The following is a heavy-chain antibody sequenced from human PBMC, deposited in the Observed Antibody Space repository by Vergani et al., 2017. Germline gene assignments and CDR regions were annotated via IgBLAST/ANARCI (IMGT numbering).Heavy chain of an antibody. V-gene: IGHV1-69*02. CDR3: ARHILGGNSRYAFDI. Sequence: QVQLVQSGAEVKKPGSSVKVSCKASGGTFSSYTISWVRQAPGQGLEWMGRIIPILGIANYAQKFQGRVTITADKSTSTAYMELSSLRSEDTAMYYCARHILGGNSRYAFDIWGQGTMVTVSS. CDR1: GGTFSSYT. CDR2: IIPILGIA. D-gene: IGHD4-23*01. J-gene: IGHJ3*02.